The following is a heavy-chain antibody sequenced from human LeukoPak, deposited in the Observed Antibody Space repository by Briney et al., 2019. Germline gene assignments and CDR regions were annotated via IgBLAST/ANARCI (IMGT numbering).Heavy chain of an antibody. CDR2: ISYDGSNK. CDR1: GFTFSSYA. CDR3: AKRLAAET. D-gene: IGHD3-22*01. V-gene: IGHV3-30-3*02. J-gene: IGHJ5*02. Sequence: GGSLRLSCAASGFTFSSYAMHWVRQAPGKGLEWVAVISYDGSNKYYADSVKGRFTISRDNSKNTLYLQMNSLRAEDTAVYYCAKRLAAETWGQGTLVTVSS.